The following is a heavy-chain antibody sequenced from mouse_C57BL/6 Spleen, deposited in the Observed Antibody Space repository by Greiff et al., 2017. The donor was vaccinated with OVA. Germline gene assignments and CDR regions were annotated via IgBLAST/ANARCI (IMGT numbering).Heavy chain of an antibody. CDR2: IRNKANGYTT. CDR3: ASPNWDGDYAMDY. D-gene: IGHD4-1*02. Sequence: EVKLMESGGGLVQPGGSLSLSCAASGFTFTDYYMSWVRQPPGKALEWLGFIRNKANGYTTEYSASVKGRFTISRDNSQSILYLQMNALRAEDSATYYCASPNWDGDYAMDYWGQGTSVTVSS. V-gene: IGHV7-3*01. J-gene: IGHJ4*01. CDR1: GFTFTDYY.